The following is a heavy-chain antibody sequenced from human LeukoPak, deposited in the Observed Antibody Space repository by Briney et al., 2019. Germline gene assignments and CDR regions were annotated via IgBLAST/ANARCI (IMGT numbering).Heavy chain of an antibody. Sequence: PSETLSLTCTVSGGSISSYYWSWIRQPAGKGLEWIGRIDTSGNTNYKPSLKSRVTMSVDTSKNQFSLKLSSVTAADTAVYYCARGFMNSAFDFWGQGTIVTVSS. D-gene: IGHD1-7*01. J-gene: IGHJ3*01. CDR3: ARGFMNSAFDF. CDR2: IDTSGNT. CDR1: GGSISSYY. V-gene: IGHV4-4*07.